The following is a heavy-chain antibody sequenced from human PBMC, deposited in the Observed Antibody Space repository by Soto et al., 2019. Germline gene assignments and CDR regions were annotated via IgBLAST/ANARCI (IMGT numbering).Heavy chain of an antibody. J-gene: IGHJ4*02. V-gene: IGHV3-48*03. Sequence: EVQLVQSGGGLVQPGGSLRLSCAVSGFTLSTYEMNWVRQAPGKGLEWVSYISSSGKTINYADSVKGRFTITRDNAKNSLFLQMNSLRVEDTAIYYCARGLGSGWPYFHYWGQGALVTVSS. D-gene: IGHD6-19*01. CDR3: ARGLGSGWPYFHY. CDR2: ISSSGKTI. CDR1: GFTLSTYE.